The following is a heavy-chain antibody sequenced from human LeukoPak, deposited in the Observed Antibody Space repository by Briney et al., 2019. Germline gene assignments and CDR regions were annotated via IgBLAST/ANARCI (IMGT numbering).Heavy chain of an antibody. V-gene: IGHV3-23*01. CDR2: INGSGGST. D-gene: IGHD1-1*01. Sequence: GGSLRLSCASSGFTFSSYAMSGLRQAPWKGLEWVSAINGSGGSTYYADSVKGRFTISRDNSKNTLYLQMNSLRAEDTAVYYCACPYGVRTTGTRGYYFDYWGQGTLVTVSS. CDR1: GFTFSSYA. J-gene: IGHJ4*02. CDR3: ACPYGVRTTGTRGYYFDY.